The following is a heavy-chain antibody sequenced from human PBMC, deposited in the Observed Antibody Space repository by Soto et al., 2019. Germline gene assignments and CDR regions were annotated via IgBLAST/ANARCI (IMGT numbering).Heavy chain of an antibody. CDR3: ARQESPRYYYYMDV. J-gene: IGHJ6*03. V-gene: IGHV4-31*03. CDR1: GGPISSGGYY. CDR2: IYYSGST. Sequence: SETLSLTCTVSGGPISSGGYYWSWIRQHPGKGLEWIGYIYYSGSTYYNPSLKSRVTISVDTSKNQFSLKLSSVTAADTAVYYCARQESPRYYYYMDVWGKGTTVTVSS.